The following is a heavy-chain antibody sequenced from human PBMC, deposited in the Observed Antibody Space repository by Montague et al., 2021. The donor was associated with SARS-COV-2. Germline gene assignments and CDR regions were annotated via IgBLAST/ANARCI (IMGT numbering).Heavy chain of an antibody. V-gene: IGHV4-39*07. CDR2: IYEGDTT. J-gene: IGHJ4*02. CDR1: GGSIRSTTFY. D-gene: IGHD6-19*01. Sequence: SETLSLTCTVSGGSIRSTTFYWVWISQSPGKGLEWIVYIYEGDTTYYNPSLKSRVAISLDTPNNQFSLKITSLIVADTAIYYCVTPGKTAVAGQFDYWGPGILVTVSS. CDR3: VTPGKTAVAGQFDY.